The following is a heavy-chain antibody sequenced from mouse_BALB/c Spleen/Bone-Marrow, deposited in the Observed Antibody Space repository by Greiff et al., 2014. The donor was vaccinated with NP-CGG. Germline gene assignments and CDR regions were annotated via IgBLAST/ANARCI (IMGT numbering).Heavy chain of an antibody. J-gene: IGHJ2*01. CDR3: ARDEPYFDS. CDR2: IYPGDGDT. V-gene: IGHV1-87*01. Sequence: VQLQQSGAELARPGASVKLSCKASGYTFTSYWMQWVKQRPGQGLEWIGAIYPGDGDTRYTQKFKGKATLTADKSSSTAYMQLSSLASEDSAVFYCARDEPYFDSGGQGTTPPVPT. CDR1: GYTFTSYW.